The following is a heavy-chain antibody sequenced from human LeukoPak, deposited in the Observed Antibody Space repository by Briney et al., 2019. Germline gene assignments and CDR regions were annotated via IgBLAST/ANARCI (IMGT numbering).Heavy chain of an antibody. D-gene: IGHD3-22*01. J-gene: IGHJ4*02. Sequence: SETLSLTCAVSGSSISDYYWSWFRQPPGKGLEWIGNIYHSGSTNYNPSLKSRITTSLDTSKNQFSLKLSSVAAADTAVNYCXXXXXXXDGYYLFDYWGQGTLVTVSS. CDR3: XXXXXXXDGYYLFDY. CDR2: IYHSGST. CDR1: GSSISDYY. V-gene: IGHV4-59*08.